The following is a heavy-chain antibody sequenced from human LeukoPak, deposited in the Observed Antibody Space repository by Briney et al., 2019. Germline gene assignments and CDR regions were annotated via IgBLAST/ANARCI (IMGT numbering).Heavy chain of an antibody. Sequence: PGGSLRLSCAASGFTFSSYSMNWVRQAPGKGLEWVSYVTSSSSTIYYADSVKGRFTISRDNAKNSLYLQMNSLRAEDTAVYYCARDPSAGKMDYWGQGTLVTVSS. CDR3: ARDPSAGKMDY. D-gene: IGHD6-13*01. CDR2: VTSSSSTI. J-gene: IGHJ4*02. V-gene: IGHV3-48*01. CDR1: GFTFSSYS.